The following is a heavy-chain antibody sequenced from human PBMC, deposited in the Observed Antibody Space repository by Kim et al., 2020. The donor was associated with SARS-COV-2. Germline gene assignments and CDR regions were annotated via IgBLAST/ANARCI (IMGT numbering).Heavy chain of an antibody. CDR3: AKLGPGEYSYYVDYYGMDV. V-gene: IGHV3-23*01. J-gene: IGHJ6*02. Sequence: GRFIISRDNSKNTLFLQMNGLRAEDTAVYYCAKLGPGEYSYYVDYYGMDVWGQGTTVTVSS. D-gene: IGHD4-4*01.